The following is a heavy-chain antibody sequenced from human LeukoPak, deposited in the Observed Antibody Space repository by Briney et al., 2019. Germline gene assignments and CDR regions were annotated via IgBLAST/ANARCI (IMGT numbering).Heavy chain of an antibody. J-gene: IGHJ4*02. Sequence: SETLSLTCTVSGGSISSYYWSWIQQPPGKGLEWIGYIYYSGSTNYNPSLKSRVTISVDTSKNQFSLKLSSVTAADTAVYYCAREGLAGDGGFDYWGQGTLVTVSS. D-gene: IGHD3-16*01. CDR3: AREGLAGDGGFDY. V-gene: IGHV4-59*08. CDR2: IYYSGST. CDR1: GGSISSYY.